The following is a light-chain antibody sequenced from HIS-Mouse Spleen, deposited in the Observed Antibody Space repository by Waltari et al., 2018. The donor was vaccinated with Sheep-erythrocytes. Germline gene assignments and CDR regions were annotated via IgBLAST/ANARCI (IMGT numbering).Light chain of an antibody. Sequence: QSALTQPRSVSGSPGQSVTISCTGTSSAVGGYNYVSWYQQHPGKAPKLMIYDVSKRPSGVPDRFSGSKSGNTASLTISGIQAEDEADYYCCSYAGSYTVVFGGGTKLTVL. CDR1: SSAVGGYNY. CDR3: CSYAGSYTVV. V-gene: IGLV2-11*01. CDR2: DVS. J-gene: IGLJ2*01.